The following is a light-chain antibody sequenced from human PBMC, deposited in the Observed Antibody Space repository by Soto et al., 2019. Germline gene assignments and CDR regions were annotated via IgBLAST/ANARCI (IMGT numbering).Light chain of an antibody. CDR2: GAS. CDR3: QQYGSSPRT. CDR1: QSVSNNY. V-gene: IGKV3-20*01. Sequence: EVVLTQSPGTLSLSPGERATLSCRASQSVSNNYLAWYQQKPGQAPRLLIYGASSRATGIPDRFAGSGSGTDFTLTISRLEPEDFAVYYCQQYGSSPRTFGQGTKVDNK. J-gene: IGKJ1*01.